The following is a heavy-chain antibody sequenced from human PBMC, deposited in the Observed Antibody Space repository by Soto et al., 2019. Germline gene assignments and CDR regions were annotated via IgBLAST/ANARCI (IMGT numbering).Heavy chain of an antibody. V-gene: IGHV1-3*01. Sequence: QVQLVQSGAEVKKPGASVKVSCKASGYTFTSFAMHWVRQAPGQRLEWMGWINAGNGNTKYSQNFQGRVTITRDTSATTAYMELSSLRSEDTALYYCARAVDAYKYFDYWGQGTLVTVSS. J-gene: IGHJ4*02. D-gene: IGHD1-1*01. CDR1: GYTFTSFA. CDR2: INAGNGNT. CDR3: ARAVDAYKYFDY.